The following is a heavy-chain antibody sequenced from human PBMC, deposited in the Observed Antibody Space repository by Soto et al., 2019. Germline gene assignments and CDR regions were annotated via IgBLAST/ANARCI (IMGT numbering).Heavy chain of an antibody. CDR2: IGTDDDT. V-gene: IGHV3-13*01. D-gene: IGHD2-8*01. CDR1: GFTFSTYD. CDR3: AKAPRKGMLYDFDY. Sequence: GGSLRLSCVGFGFTFSTYDMHWVRQNVGKGLEWVSSIGTDDDTYYLDSVRGRFTISRDNAKNSLYLQMNSLRAEDTALYYCAKAPRKGMLYDFDYWGQGTLVTVSS. J-gene: IGHJ4*02.